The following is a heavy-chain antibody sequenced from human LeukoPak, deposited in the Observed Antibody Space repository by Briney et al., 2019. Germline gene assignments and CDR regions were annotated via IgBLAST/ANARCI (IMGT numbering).Heavy chain of an antibody. CDR3: AREAVGSSGYYPFDY. CDR1: GDSIFNYY. Sequence: PSETLSLTCTVSGDSIFNYYWSWIRQPPGKGLEWIGYTFYIGSTNYNPSLKSRVTISLDTSKNQFSLDLSSVTAADTAVYYCAREAVGSSGYYPFDYWGQGILVTVSS. V-gene: IGHV4-59*13. CDR2: TFYIGST. D-gene: IGHD3-22*01. J-gene: IGHJ4*02.